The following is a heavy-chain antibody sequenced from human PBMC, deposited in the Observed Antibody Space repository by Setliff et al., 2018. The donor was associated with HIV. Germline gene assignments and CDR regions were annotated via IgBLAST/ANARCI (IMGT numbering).Heavy chain of an antibody. CDR2: ISTSGRYI. CDR1: GFAFSSYS. Sequence: GSLRLSCAASGFAFSSYSMNWVRQAPGKGLEWVSSISTSGRYIYYADSVKGRFTISRDNAKNSLSLQMNSLRAEDTAVYYCARSGGIGNYHWDIWGKGTTVTVSS. J-gene: IGHJ6*03. CDR3: ARSGGIGNYHWDI. D-gene: IGHD3-16*01. V-gene: IGHV3-21*01.